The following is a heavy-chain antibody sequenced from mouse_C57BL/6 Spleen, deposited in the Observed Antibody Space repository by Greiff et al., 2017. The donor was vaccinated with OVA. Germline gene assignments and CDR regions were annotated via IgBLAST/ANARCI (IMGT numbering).Heavy chain of an antibody. CDR3: ARHYGSSYRRDYFDY. V-gene: IGHV1-69*01. CDR2: IDPSDSYT. CDR1: GYTFTSYW. Sequence: QVQLQQPGAELVMPGASVKLSCKASGYTFTSYWMHWVKQRPGQGLEWIGEIDPSDSYTNYNQKFKGKSTLTVDKSSSTAYMQLSSLTSEDSAVYYCARHYGSSYRRDYFDYWGQGTTLTVSS. J-gene: IGHJ2*01. D-gene: IGHD1-1*01.